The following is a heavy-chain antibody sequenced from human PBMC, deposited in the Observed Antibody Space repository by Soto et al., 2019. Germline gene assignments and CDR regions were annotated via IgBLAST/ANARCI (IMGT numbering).Heavy chain of an antibody. D-gene: IGHD4-4*01. V-gene: IGHV3-15*01. J-gene: IGHJ4*02. CDR2: IKSKTDGGTT. Sequence: PGGSLRLSCAASGFTFSNAWMSWVRQAPGKGLEWVGRIKSKTDGGTTDYAAPVKGRFTISRDDSKNTLYLQMNSLKTEDTAVYYCTTDLPTVIQYSDYWGQGTLVTVSS. CDR3: TTDLPTVIQYSDY. CDR1: GFTFSNAW.